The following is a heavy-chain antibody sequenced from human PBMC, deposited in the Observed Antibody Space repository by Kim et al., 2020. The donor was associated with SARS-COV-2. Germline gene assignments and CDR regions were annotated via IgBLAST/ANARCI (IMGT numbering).Heavy chain of an antibody. D-gene: IGHD4-17*01. J-gene: IGHJ4*02. CDR2: T. V-gene: IGHV4-34*01. CDR3: ARAPDGDYVDY. Sequence: TTYTPSLKSRVTISVDTSKNQFSLKLSSVTAADTAVYYCARAPDGDYVDYWGQGTLVTVSS.